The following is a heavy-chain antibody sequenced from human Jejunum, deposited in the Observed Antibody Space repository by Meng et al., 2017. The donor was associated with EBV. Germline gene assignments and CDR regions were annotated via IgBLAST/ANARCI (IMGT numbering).Heavy chain of an antibody. D-gene: IGHD4/OR15-4a*01. V-gene: IGHV4-39*01. CDR3: GRPSWRYGAGTFSYYFDY. CDR2: IYYDGSS. CDR1: GGSISSSSYY. Sequence: QLQLQESGPGLVKPSETLSLTCSVSGGSISSSSYYWGWIRQPPGKGLEWIGIYYDGSSYYNTSLKSRVTISVDTSKNQFSLRVSSVTAADTAVYYCGRPSWRYGAGTFSYYFDYWGQGALVTVSS. J-gene: IGHJ4*02.